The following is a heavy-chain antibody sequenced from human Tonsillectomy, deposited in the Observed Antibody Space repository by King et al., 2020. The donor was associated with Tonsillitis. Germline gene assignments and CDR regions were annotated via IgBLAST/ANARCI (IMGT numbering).Heavy chain of an antibody. J-gene: IGHJ3*02. Sequence: VQLVESGGGLVKPGGSLRLSCAASGFTFSDYYMSWIRQAPGKGLEWVSYISSIGSTIYYADSVKGRFTISRDNAKNSLYLQMNSLRAEDTAVYYCARKRITMIVVVNDAFDIWGQGTMVTVSS. CDR2: ISSIGSTI. CDR1: GFTFSDYY. CDR3: ARKRITMIVVVNDAFDI. D-gene: IGHD3-22*01. V-gene: IGHV3-11*01.